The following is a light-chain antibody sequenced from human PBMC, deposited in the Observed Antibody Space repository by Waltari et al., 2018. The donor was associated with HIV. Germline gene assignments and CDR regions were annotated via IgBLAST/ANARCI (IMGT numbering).Light chain of an antibody. V-gene: IGKV1-27*01. CDR2: GPS. Sequence: DIRMTQSPSSLSASVGDRVILTCRASQGISSYLAWYQEKPGEAPKLLIYGPSTLQSGVPSRFSGSGSGTNFTLIISSLQPEDVATYYCQKYNSAPYTFGQGTKLEIK. CDR3: QKYNSAPYT. CDR1: QGISSY. J-gene: IGKJ2*01.